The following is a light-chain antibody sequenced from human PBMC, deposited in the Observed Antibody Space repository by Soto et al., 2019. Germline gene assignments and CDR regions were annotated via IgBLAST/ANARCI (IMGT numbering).Light chain of an antibody. CDR3: QQYSNWPLT. Sequence: EIVMTQSPATLSVSPWERATLSCRASQSVNNNLAWYQQKPGQAPRLLIYGASTRATGIPAKFSGSGSGTEFTLTISSLQSEDFAVYYCQQYSNWPLTFGGGTKVDIK. J-gene: IGKJ4*01. V-gene: IGKV3-15*01. CDR1: QSVNNN. CDR2: GAS.